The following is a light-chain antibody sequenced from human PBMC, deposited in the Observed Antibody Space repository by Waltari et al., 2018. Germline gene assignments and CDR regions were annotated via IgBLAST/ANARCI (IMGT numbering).Light chain of an antibody. CDR3: TSYRSNNGLDVA. Sequence: QSALTQPASVSGTPGQSITISCTGTRSDVGGYNYVSWFQEHPGKAPNMLMYDFRPRPSGVSARLPRSKSGNTASLTISGLQAEDEADYYCTSYRSNNGLDVACGGGTRLTVL. V-gene: IGLV2-14*03. CDR2: DFR. CDR1: RSDVGGYNY. J-gene: IGLJ2*01.